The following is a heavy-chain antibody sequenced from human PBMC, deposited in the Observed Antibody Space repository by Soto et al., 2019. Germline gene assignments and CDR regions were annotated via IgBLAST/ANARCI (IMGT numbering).Heavy chain of an antibody. J-gene: IGHJ6*03. CDR2: INHSGST. Sequence: QVQLQQWGAGLLKPSETLSLTCAVYGGSFSGYYWSWIRQPPGKGLEWIGEINHSGSTNYNPSLNSRVTIAVDTSKNQFSLKLSSVTAADTAVYYCARCPLYGSHPPYYYYYMDVWGKGTTVTVSS. CDR1: GGSFSGYY. V-gene: IGHV4-34*01. CDR3: ARCPLYGSHPPYYYYYMDV. D-gene: IGHD3-10*01.